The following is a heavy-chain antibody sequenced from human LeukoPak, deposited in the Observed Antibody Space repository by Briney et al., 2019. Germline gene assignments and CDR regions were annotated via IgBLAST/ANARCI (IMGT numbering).Heavy chain of an antibody. J-gene: IGHJ3*02. CDR2: INTSGST. CDR1: SGSISSYY. CDR3: ARAEKQLALDAFDI. D-gene: IGHD1-1*01. Sequence: SETLSLTCTVSSGSISSYYWSWIRQSAGKGLEWIGRINTSGSTNYNPSLKSLVTMSLDTSKNQFSLKLRSVTAADTAVYYCARAEKQLALDAFDIWGQGTMVTVSS. V-gene: IGHV4-4*07.